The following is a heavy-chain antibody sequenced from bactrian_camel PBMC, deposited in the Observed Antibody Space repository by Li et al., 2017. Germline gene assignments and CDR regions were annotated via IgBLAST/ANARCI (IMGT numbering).Heavy chain of an antibody. J-gene: IGHJ4*01. Sequence: HVQLVESGGGSVEAGGSLTLSCSVSGYTSRGDCMAWFRQVPGKKREGVATIDNDGTTTSYTDSVKGRFTIARDNGKNTVTLEMHNLKPEDTANYRCVLSGAGVCSSSRVYWTYNGNWTQVTVS. D-gene: IGHD1*01. CDR2: IDNDGTTT. CDR1: GYTSRGDC. V-gene: IGHV3S26*01.